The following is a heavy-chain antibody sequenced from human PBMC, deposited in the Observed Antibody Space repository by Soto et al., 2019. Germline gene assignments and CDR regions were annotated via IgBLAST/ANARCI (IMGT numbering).Heavy chain of an antibody. J-gene: IGHJ5*02. V-gene: IGHV3-21*06. CDR1: GFPFSAYN. CDR2: ITSKSGQT. Sequence: GGSLRLSCVASGFPFSAYNMNWVRQAPGKGLEWISSITSKSGQTYYAESVKGRFTISRDNAKNSLYLEMNSLGAGDTAVYYCARDLLAGQELVISWFEPWGRGTLVTVSS. D-gene: IGHD3-16*02. CDR3: ARDLLAGQELVISWFEP.